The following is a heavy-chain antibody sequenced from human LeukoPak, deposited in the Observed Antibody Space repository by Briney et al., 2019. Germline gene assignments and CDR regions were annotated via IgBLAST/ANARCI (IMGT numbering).Heavy chain of an antibody. D-gene: IGHD1-1*01. V-gene: IGHV3-64*01. J-gene: IGHJ4*02. Sequence: GGSLRLSCAASGFIFSSYAMHWVRQAPGKGLEYISAINNSGGNTYYANSVKGRFTISRDNSKNTMYLQMGSLRAEDMGVYFCARRDWNDQSYFDYWGQGTLVTVSS. CDR3: ARRDWNDQSYFDY. CDR2: INNSGGNT. CDR1: GFIFSSYA.